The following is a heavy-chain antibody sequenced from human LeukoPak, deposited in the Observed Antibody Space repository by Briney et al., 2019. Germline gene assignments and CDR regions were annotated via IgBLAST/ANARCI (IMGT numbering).Heavy chain of an antibody. J-gene: IGHJ6*02. Sequence: GASVKVSCKASRGTFSSYAISWVRQAPGQGLQWVGWISTYNGNTNYAQKLQGRVTMTTDTSTGTAYMELRSLRSDDTAVYYCARDPGYSSGWTHSYYGMDVWGQGTTVTVSS. CDR1: RGTFSSYA. CDR2: ISTYNGNT. D-gene: IGHD6-19*01. V-gene: IGHV1-18*01. CDR3: ARDPGYSSGWTHSYYGMDV.